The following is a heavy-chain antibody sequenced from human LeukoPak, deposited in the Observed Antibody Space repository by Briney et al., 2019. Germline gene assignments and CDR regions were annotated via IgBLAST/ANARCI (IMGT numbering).Heavy chain of an antibody. J-gene: IGHJ5*02. Sequence: SETLSLTCTVSGASISRSSWSWIRQPPGKGLEWIGYISYTGNTNYNPSLKSRVSISLGESKHQFSLKLTSVTAADTAVYYCVTSRGYSAYDGRGGYHDPWGQGALVTVSS. V-gene: IGHV4-59*08. CDR1: GASISRSS. CDR3: VTSRGYSAYDGRGGYHDP. D-gene: IGHD5-12*01. CDR2: ISYTGNT.